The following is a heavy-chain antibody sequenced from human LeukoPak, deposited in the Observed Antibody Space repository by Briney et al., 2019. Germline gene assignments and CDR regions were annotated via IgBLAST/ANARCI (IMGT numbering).Heavy chain of an antibody. CDR1: GFTFSSYA. CDR3: AKGTLLLWFGEGPSYFDY. D-gene: IGHD3-10*01. J-gene: IGHJ4*02. Sequence: GGSLRLSCAASGFTFSSYAMSWVRQAPGKGLEWVSAISGSGGSTYYADSVKGRFTISRDNSKNTLYLQMNSLRAEDTAVYYCAKGTLLLWFGEGPSYFDYWGQGTLVNVSS. CDR2: ISGSGGST. V-gene: IGHV3-23*01.